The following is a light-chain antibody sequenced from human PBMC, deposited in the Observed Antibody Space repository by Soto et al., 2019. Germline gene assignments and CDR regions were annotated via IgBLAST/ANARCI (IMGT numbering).Light chain of an antibody. CDR1: QSVSSSY. CDR2: DAS. V-gene: IGKV3-20*01. Sequence: EIVLTQSPGTLSLSPGERATLSCRASQSVSSSYLAWYQQKPGQAPRLLIYDASIRATGIPDRFSGSGSGTDSTLTISRLEPEDFAVFYCQQYGSSPFTFGQGTKLEIK. J-gene: IGKJ2*01. CDR3: QQYGSSPFT.